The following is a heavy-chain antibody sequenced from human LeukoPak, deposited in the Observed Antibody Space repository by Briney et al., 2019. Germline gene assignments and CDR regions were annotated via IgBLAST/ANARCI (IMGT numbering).Heavy chain of an antibody. CDR1: GGSISSSSYY. CDR2: IYYSGST. CDR3: ARSRGYKGYYYYMDV. D-gene: IGHD5-24*01. Sequence: SETLSLTCTVSGGSISSSSYYWGWIRQPPGKGLEWIGSIYYSGSTYYNPSLKSRVTISVDTSKNQFSLKLSSVTAADTAVYYCARSRGYKGYYYYMDVWGKGTTVTISS. J-gene: IGHJ6*03. V-gene: IGHV4-39*01.